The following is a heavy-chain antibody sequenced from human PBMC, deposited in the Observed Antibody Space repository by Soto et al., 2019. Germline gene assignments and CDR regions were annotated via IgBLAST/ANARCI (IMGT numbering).Heavy chain of an antibody. V-gene: IGHV3-23*01. Sequence: EVQLLESGGGLVQPGGSLRLSCAASGFTFSTYAMSWVRQAPGKGLEWVSVISASGGSIFYADSVKGRFTVSRDNSRNTLYLQVISLRVEDTAVYYCAKDLRTSTNYNYGMDVWGQGTTVTVSS. J-gene: IGHJ6*02. CDR3: AKDLRTSTNYNYGMDV. CDR2: ISASGGSI. CDR1: GFTFSTYA.